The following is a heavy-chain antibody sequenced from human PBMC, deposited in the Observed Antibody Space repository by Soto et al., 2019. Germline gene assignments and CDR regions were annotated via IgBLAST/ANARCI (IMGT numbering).Heavy chain of an antibody. Sequence: ASVKVSCKASGYTFTSYGISWVRQAPGQGLEWMGWISAYNGNTNYAQKLQGRVTMTTDTSTSTAYMELRSLRSDDTAVYYCARHCSSTSCYPNYYYYYMDVWGKGTTVTVSS. CDR3: ARHCSSTSCYPNYYYYYMDV. V-gene: IGHV1-18*01. J-gene: IGHJ6*03. CDR2: ISAYNGNT. D-gene: IGHD2-2*01. CDR1: GYTFTSYG.